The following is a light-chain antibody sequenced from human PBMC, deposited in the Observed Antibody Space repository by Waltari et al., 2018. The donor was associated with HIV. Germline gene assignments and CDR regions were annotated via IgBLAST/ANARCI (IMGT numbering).Light chain of an antibody. V-gene: IGLV1-44*01. J-gene: IGLJ3*02. CDR1: SSNIGRNT. CDR2: NND. CDR3: TAWDDSLNGLV. Sequence: QSVLTQPPSASGTPGQRVTISCSGSSSNIGRNTVSWYQQLPRTAPKLLIYNNDQRPSGVPDPFPRSNSGTSASLAFSVLQSEDEADYYCTAWDDSLNGLVFAGGTKLTVL.